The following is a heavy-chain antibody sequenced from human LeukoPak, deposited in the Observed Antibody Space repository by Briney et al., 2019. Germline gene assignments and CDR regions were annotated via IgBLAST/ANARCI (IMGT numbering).Heavy chain of an antibody. CDR2: IYYSGST. J-gene: IGHJ4*02. CDR3: ARVPIAAAGYYFDY. CDR1: GGSISGYY. D-gene: IGHD6-13*01. Sequence: PSETLSLTCTVSGGSISGYYWNWIRQPPGKGLEWIGYIYYSGSTNYNPSLKSRVTISVDTSKNQFSLKLSSVTAADTAVYYCARVPIAAAGYYFDYWGQGTLVTVSS. V-gene: IGHV4-59*01.